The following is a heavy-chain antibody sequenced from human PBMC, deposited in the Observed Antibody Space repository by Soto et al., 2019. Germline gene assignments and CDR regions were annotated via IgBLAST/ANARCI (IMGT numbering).Heavy chain of an antibody. J-gene: IGHJ4*02. CDR3: ARGGYRSSWHAFDFDY. CDR2: IYYSGST. CDR1: GGSISSYY. V-gene: IGHV4-59*01. D-gene: IGHD6-13*01. Sequence: SETLSLTCTVSGGSISSYYWSWIRQPPGKGLEWIGYIYYSGSTNYNPSLKSRVTISVDTSKNQFSLKLSSVTAADTAVYYCARGGYRSSWHAFDFDYWGQGTLVTVSS.